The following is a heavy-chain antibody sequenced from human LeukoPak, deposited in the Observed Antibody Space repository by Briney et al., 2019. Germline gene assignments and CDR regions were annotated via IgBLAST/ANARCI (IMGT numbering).Heavy chain of an antibody. Sequence: TSETLSLTCTVSGGSISSSSYYWGWIRQPPGKGLEWIGSIYYSGSTYYNPSLKSRVTISVDTSKNQFSLKLSSVTAADTAVYYCARGEITMVRGVAFDIWGQGTMVTVSS. D-gene: IGHD3-10*01. CDR2: IYYSGST. J-gene: IGHJ3*02. CDR1: GGSISSSSYY. CDR3: ARGEITMVRGVAFDI. V-gene: IGHV4-39*07.